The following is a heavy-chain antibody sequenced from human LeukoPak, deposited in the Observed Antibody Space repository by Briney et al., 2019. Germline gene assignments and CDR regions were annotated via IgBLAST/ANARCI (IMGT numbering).Heavy chain of an antibody. V-gene: IGHV3-30*18. D-gene: IGHD5-18*01. J-gene: IGHJ6*03. CDR3: AKEGGQLWFSSYMDV. CDR2: ISDDRSNK. Sequence: QPGRSLRLSCAASGFTFSSYDMHWVRQASGKGLEWVAVISDDRSNKYYADSVKGRFTISRDNSKNTPYLQMNSLRAEDTAVYYCAKEGGQLWFSSYMDVWGKGTTATVSS. CDR1: GFTFSSYD.